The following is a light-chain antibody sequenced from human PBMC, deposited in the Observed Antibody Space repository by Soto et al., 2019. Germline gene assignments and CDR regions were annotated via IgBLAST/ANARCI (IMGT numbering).Light chain of an antibody. V-gene: IGKV1-5*03. CDR1: QRIGSG. J-gene: IGKJ2*01. CDR2: KAT. CDR3: QQYNDFQYT. Sequence: DSQMTQSPSTRSTSVGDGVTITCRARQRIGSGFAWYQQKPGKAPKLMIYKATNLQSGVPSRFSGSGSGTDFSLTSSSLQPVDSATYVLQQYNDFQYTFGPWTKLEI.